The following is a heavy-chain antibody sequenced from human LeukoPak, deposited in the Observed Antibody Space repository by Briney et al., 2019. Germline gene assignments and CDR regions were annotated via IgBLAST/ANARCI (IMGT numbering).Heavy chain of an antibody. J-gene: IGHJ5*02. CDR1: GFTFSSYG. Sequence: PGGSLRLSCAASGFTFSSYGMHWVRQAPGKGLEWVSYISSSGSTIYYADSVKGRFTISRDNAKNSLYLQMNSLRVGDTAVYYCARSAGTWFDPWGQGTLVTVSS. CDR3: ARSAGTWFDP. V-gene: IGHV3-48*03. D-gene: IGHD1-1*01. CDR2: ISSSGSTI.